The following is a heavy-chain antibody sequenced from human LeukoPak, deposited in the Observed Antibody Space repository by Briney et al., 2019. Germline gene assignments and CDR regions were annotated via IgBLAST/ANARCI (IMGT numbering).Heavy chain of an antibody. CDR3: ATLPSPYDSSGFY. CDR1: GYTFTSYY. J-gene: IGHJ4*02. V-gene: IGHV1-46*01. Sequence: ASVKVSCKASGYTFTSYYMHWVRQAPGQGLEWMGIINPSGGSTSYAQKFQGRVTMTEDTSTDTAYMELSSLRSEDTAVYYRATLPSPYDSSGFYWGQGTLVTVSS. CDR2: INPSGGST. D-gene: IGHD3-22*01.